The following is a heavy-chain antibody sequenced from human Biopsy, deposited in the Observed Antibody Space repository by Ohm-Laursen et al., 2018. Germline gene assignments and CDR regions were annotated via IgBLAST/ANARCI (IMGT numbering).Heavy chain of an antibody. CDR1: GFTFDDHV. Sequence: SLRLSCAASGFTFDDHVMHWFRQAPGKGLEWVSTISGNSDIIYDTDSVKGRFTISRDNSKNTLYLQMNSLRADDTAVYYCALAAAQTVTHFDYWGQGTLVTVSS. CDR3: ALAAAQTVTHFDY. CDR2: ISGNSDII. J-gene: IGHJ4*02. V-gene: IGHV3-23*01. D-gene: IGHD4-17*01.